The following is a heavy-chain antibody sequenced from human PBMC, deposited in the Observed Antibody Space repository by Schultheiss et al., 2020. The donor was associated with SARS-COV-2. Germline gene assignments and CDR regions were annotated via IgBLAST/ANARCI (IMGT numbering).Heavy chain of an antibody. CDR2: IYYSGST. D-gene: IGHD5-18*01. CDR1: GGSVSSGSYY. Sequence: GSLRLSCTVSGGSVSSGSYYWSWIRQPPGKGLEWIGYIYYSGSTNYNPSLKSRVTISVDTSKNQFSLKLSSVTAADTAVYYCARSLTAMGEFDPWGQGTLVTVSS. J-gene: IGHJ5*02. CDR3: ARSLTAMGEFDP. V-gene: IGHV4-61*01.